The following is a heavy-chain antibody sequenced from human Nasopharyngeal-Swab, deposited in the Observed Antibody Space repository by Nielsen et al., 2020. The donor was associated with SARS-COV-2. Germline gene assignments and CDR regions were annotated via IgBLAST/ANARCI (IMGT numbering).Heavy chain of an antibody. J-gene: IGHJ4*02. V-gene: IGHV2-5*02. CDR2: IYWDDDK. Sequence: SGPTLVKPPQTLTLTCTFSGFSLSTSGVGVGWIRQTPEKALEWLALIYWDDDKRYSPSLKSRLTITKDTSKNQVVLTMTNMDPVDTATYYCARQGDYDILTGYGYWGQGTLVTVSS. D-gene: IGHD3-9*01. CDR1: GFSLSTSGVG. CDR3: ARQGDYDILTGYGY.